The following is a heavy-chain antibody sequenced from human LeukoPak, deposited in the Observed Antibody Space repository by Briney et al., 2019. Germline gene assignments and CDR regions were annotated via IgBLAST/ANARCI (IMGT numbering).Heavy chain of an antibody. CDR2: IYYSGST. V-gene: IGHV4-59*01. J-gene: IGHJ4*02. CDR3: ARNSVDYFDY. CDR1: SGSISSYY. D-gene: IGHD2/OR15-2a*01. Sequence: SETLSLTCTVSSGSISSYYWSWIRQPPGKGLEWIGYIYYSGSTNYNPSLKSRVTISVDTSKNQFSLKLSSVTAADTAVYYCARNSVDYFDYWGQGTLVTVSS.